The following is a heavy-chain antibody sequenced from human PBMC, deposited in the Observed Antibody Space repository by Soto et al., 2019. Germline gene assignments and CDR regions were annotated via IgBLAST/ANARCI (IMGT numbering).Heavy chain of an antibody. CDR3: ARGYCSGGSCYSDY. CDR2: IYYSGST. CDR1: GGSISSYY. J-gene: IGHJ4*02. Sequence: SETLSLTCTVSGGSISSYYWSWIRQPPGKGLEWIGYIYYSGSTNYNPSLKSRVTISVDTSKNQFSLKLSSVTAADTAVYYCARGYCSGGSCYSDYWGQGTLVTVPQ. V-gene: IGHV4-59*01. D-gene: IGHD2-15*01.